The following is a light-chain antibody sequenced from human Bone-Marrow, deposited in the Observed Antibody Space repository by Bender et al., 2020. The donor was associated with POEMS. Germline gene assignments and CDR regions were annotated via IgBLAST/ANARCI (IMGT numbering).Light chain of an antibody. CDR1: SSDIGRYSY. V-gene: IGLV2-11*01. J-gene: IGLJ2*01. Sequence: QSALTQPRSVSGSPGQSVTISCTGTSSDIGRYSYVSWYQHHPGKAPKVMIHDVSQRPSGVPDRFSGSKSGNTASLTISGLQAEDEADYYCCSYAGTYTCAQIIFGGGTKVTVL. CDR2: DVS. CDR3: CSYAGTYTCAQII.